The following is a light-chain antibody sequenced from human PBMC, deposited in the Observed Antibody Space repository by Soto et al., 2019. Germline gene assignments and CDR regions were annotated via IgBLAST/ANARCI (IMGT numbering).Light chain of an antibody. J-gene: IGLJ1*01. V-gene: IGLV2-8*01. CDR3: SSYAGSNNV. CDR2: EVN. Sequence: QSALIQPPSASGSPGQSITISCAGTSNDIGGFKYVSWYQQHPGKTPRLLIYEVNKRPSGVPDRFSGSKSGNTASLTVSGLQAEDEADYYCSSYAGSNNVFGTGTKLTVL. CDR1: SNDIGGFKY.